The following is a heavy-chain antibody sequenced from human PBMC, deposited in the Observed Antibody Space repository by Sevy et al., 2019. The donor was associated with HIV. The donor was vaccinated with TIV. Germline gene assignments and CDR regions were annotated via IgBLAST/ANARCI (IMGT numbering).Heavy chain of an antibody. D-gene: IGHD3-10*01. CDR1: GFTFSSYA. CDR2: ISGSGGST. Sequence: GGSLRLSCAASGFTFSSYAMSWVRQAPGKGLEWVSAISGSGGSTYYADSVKGRSTISRDNSKNTLYLQMNSLRAEDTAVYYCAKVGELVELGGYFDYWGQGTLVTVSS. V-gene: IGHV3-23*01. CDR3: AKVGELVELGGYFDY. J-gene: IGHJ4*02.